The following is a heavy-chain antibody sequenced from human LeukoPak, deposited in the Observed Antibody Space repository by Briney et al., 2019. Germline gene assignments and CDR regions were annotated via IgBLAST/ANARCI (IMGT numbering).Heavy chain of an antibody. CDR3: ARLHYDVLTGPFDY. D-gene: IGHD3-9*01. J-gene: IGHJ4*02. Sequence: GGSLRLSCAAAGFTFTDYSMNWVRQAPGKGLEWVSIIYSGGATFYADSVKGRFTISRENSKNTLWLQMNSLRAEDTAVYYCARLHYDVLTGPFDYWGQGTLVTVSS. CDR1: GFTFTDYS. V-gene: IGHV3-66*04. CDR2: IYSGGAT.